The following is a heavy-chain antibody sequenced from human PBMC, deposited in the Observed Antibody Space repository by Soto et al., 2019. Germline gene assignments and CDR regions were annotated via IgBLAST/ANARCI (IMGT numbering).Heavy chain of an antibody. CDR3: ARGDRGGSGSPASYYYSGLDV. V-gene: IGHV3-23*01. D-gene: IGHD3-10*01. CDR2: VSAGGDMT. Sequence: DVQLLESGGHLVQPGGSLRLSCAASGFTFSSYAMSWVRQAPGKGLEWVSSVSAGGDMTYYSDAVKGRFTISRDNSNTALFLQRNRLRIKDTALYYCARGDRGGSGSPASYYYSGLDVWGQGTRVTVS. CDR1: GFTFSSYA. J-gene: IGHJ6*02.